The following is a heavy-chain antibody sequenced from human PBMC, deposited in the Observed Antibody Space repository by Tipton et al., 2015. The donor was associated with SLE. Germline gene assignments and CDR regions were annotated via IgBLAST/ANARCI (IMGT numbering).Heavy chain of an antibody. J-gene: IGHJ2*01. Sequence: AGLVKPSETLSLTCAVYGGSFSGYYWNWIRQPPGKGLEWIGEINHSGSTNYNPSLKSRVTISIDTSKNQFSLNLRSMTAADTAVYYCATIPWGSGDWHFDLWGRGTLVTVSS. D-gene: IGHD3-10*01. CDR2: INHSGST. CDR1: GGSFSGYY. CDR3: ATIPWGSGDWHFDL. V-gene: IGHV4-34*01.